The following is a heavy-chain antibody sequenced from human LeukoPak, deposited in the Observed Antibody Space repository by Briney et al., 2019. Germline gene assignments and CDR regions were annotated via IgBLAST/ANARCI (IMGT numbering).Heavy chain of an antibody. J-gene: IGHJ4*02. CDR3: AKDPFSNTYYDFWSGYSPFDY. CDR2: ISGSGGST. Sequence: GGSLRLSCAASGFTFSSYAMSWVRQAPGKGLEWASAISGSGGSTYYADSVKGRFTISRDNSKNTLYLQMNSLRAEDTAVYYCAKDPFSNTYYDFWSGYSPFDYWGQGTLVTVSS. D-gene: IGHD3-3*01. CDR1: GFTFSSYA. V-gene: IGHV3-23*01.